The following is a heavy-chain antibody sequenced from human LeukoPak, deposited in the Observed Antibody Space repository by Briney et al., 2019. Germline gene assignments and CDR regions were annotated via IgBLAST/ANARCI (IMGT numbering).Heavy chain of an antibody. V-gene: IGHV1-8*01. CDR2: MNPVSGNA. CDR3: ARAPMGAAPLY. CDR1: GYTFTNFD. D-gene: IGHD6-6*01. J-gene: IGHJ4*02. Sequence: ASVKVSCKASGYTFTNFDINWVRQAPGQGLEWMGWMNPVSGNAGSAQKFQGRVTLTRDTSITTAYMELTSLRSDDTAFYYCARAPMGAAPLYWGQGTPVTVSS.